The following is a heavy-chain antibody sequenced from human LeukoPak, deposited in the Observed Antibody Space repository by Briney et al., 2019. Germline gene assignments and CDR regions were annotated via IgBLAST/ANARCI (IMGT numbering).Heavy chain of an antibody. Sequence: ASVKVSCKASGYTFTSYDINWVRQATGQGLEWMGWMNPNSGNTGYAQKFQGRVTMTRNTSISTAYMELSGLSSEDTAVYYCATGGSSSPIDYWGQGTLVTVSS. J-gene: IGHJ4*02. CDR2: MNPNSGNT. V-gene: IGHV1-8*01. CDR1: GYTFTSYD. D-gene: IGHD6-6*01. CDR3: ATGGSSSPIDY.